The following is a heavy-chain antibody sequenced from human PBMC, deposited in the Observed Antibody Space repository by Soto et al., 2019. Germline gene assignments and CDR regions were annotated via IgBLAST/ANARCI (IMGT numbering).Heavy chain of an antibody. CDR1: GVSITRSSYY. J-gene: IGHJ4*02. CDR3: GRHLDRRYRPVFEY. V-gene: IGHV4-39*01. D-gene: IGHD1-1*01. Sequence: QLQLQESGPGLVKPSETLSLTCTVSGVSITRSSYYWGWIRQSPGKGLEWIGSMYYSGSTDYNPSLKSRVSISVDRSKNQFSLNRTSVNAADTAIYFCGRHLDRRYRPVFEYWGQGTLVTVSS. CDR2: MYYSGST.